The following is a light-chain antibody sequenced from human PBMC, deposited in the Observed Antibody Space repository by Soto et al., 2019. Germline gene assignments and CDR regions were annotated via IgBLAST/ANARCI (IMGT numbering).Light chain of an antibody. V-gene: IGKV1-27*01. CDR1: QGIRNY. CDR3: QKYSSAPLT. J-gene: IGKJ3*01. CDR2: TAS. Sequence: DIQMTQSPSSLSASIGDRVTISCRASQGIRNYLAWNQQRPGKVPKLLIHTASTLHSGVPSRFSGSGSGTDFTLTISSLQPEDVGTYFCQKYSSAPLTFGPGTKVDL.